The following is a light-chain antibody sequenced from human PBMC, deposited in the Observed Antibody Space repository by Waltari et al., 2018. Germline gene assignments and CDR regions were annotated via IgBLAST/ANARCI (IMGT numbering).Light chain of an antibody. V-gene: IGKV1-9*01. J-gene: IGKJ2*01. CDR3: QQCYLTPYT. CDR1: QGISSY. Sequence: IQLTQSPSSLSASVGDRVTITCRASQGISSYLAWYQQKPGKAPKLLIYAASTLQSGVPSRFSGSGSGTDFTLTISSLQAEDVAVYYCQQCYLTPYTFGQGTNLEIK. CDR2: AAS.